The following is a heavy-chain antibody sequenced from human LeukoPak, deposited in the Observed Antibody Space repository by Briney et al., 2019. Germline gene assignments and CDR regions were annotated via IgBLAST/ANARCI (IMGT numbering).Heavy chain of an antibody. CDR3: ARDIELST. V-gene: IGHV3-21*04. CDR2: ISTSGRDI. J-gene: IGHJ3*01. CDR1: GFTFGTYA. Sequence: GGSLRLSCAASGFTFGTYAMNWVRQAPGKGLEWVSSISTSGRDIYYADSLRGRFTISRDNSKNTLSLQMNSLRVEDTAIYYCARDIELSTWGLGTLVTVSS. D-gene: IGHD3-16*02.